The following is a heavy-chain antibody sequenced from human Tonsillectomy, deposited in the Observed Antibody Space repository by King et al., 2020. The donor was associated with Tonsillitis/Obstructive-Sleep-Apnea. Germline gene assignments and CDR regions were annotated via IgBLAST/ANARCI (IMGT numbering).Heavy chain of an antibody. CDR2: ISSGSSYT. V-gene: IGHV3-11*05. CDR3: ATHYTNTSPFDY. D-gene: IGHD2-2*02. CDR1: GFTFSDYY. J-gene: IGHJ4*02. Sequence: VQLVESGGGLVKPGGSLRLSCAASGFTFSDYYMSWIRQAPGKGLEWVSYISSGSSYTNYAASVKGRFTISRDNAKNSLYLQMNSLRAEDTAVYYCATHYTNTSPFDYWGRGTLVTVSS.